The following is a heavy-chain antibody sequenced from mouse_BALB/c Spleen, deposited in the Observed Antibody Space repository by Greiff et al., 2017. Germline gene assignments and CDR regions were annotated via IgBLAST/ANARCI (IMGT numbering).Heavy chain of an antibody. D-gene: IGHD2-1*01. CDR3: ARNGNYADYYAMDY. Sequence: QVQLKQSGAELAKPGASVKMSCKASGYTFTSYWMHWVKQRPGQGLEWIGYINPSTGYTEYNQKFKDKATLTADKSSSTAYMQLSSLTSEDSAVYYCARNGNYADYYAMDYWGQGTSVTVSS. V-gene: IGHV1-7*01. CDR1: GYTFTSYW. CDR2: INPSTGYT. J-gene: IGHJ4*01.